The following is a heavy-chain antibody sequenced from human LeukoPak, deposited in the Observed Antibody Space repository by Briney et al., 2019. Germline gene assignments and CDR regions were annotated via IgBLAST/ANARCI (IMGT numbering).Heavy chain of an antibody. CDR2: IYYSGST. CDR3: TRGSIAYYYMDV. J-gene: IGHJ6*03. V-gene: IGHV4-59*01. CDR1: GGSISSYY. Sequence: SETLSLTCTVSGGSISSYYWSWIRQPPGEGLEWIGNIYYSGSTNYNPSLKSRVTISVDTSKNQFSLKLSSVTAADTAVYYCTRGSIAYYYMDVWGKGTTVTISS. D-gene: IGHD3-22*01.